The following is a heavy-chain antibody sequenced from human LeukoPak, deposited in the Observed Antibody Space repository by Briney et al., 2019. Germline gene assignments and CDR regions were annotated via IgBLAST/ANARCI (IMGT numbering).Heavy chain of an antibody. D-gene: IGHD2-21*02. Sequence: SETLSLTCTVSGGSISSGGYYWSWTRQHPGKGLEWIGYIYYSGSTYYNPSLKSRVTISVDTSKNQFSLRLSSVTAADTAVYYCAREIRAYCGGDCYAYYFDYWGQGTLVTVSS. V-gene: IGHV4-31*03. CDR3: AREIRAYCGGDCYAYYFDY. CDR1: GGSISSGGYY. CDR2: IYYSGST. J-gene: IGHJ4*02.